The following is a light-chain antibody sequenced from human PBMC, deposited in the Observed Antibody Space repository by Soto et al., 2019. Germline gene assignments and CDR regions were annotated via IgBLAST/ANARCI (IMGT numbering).Light chain of an antibody. CDR2: KSS. V-gene: IGKV1-5*03. CDR1: QSISSW. CDR3: QQYNSYAT. Sequence: DIQMTQSSSTLSASVGDRFTITCRASQSISSWLAWYQQKPGKAPKLLIYKSSSLDSAVPSRFSGSGSGTEFTLTISSLQPDDFATYYCQQYNSYATFSQGTKVDIK. J-gene: IGKJ1*01.